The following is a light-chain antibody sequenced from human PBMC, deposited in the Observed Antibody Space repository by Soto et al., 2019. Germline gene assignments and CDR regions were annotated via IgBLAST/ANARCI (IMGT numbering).Light chain of an antibody. Sequence: DIQMTQSPSSLSASVGDRVTITCRASQSISSNLNWYQQKPGKAPKLLIYAASSRATGIPDRFSGSGSGTDFTLTISRLEPEDFAVYYCQQFSSYPLTFGGGTKVDI. CDR1: QSISSN. V-gene: IGKV1-39*01. CDR3: QQFSSYPLT. CDR2: AAS. J-gene: IGKJ4*01.